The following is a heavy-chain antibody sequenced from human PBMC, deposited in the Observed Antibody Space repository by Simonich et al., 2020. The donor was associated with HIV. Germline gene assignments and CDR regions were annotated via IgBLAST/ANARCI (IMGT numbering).Heavy chain of an antibody. CDR2: ISYDGSNK. J-gene: IGHJ4*02. CDR1: GFTFSSYA. D-gene: IGHD3-16*01. CDR3: ASGGSISSVWADDY. Sequence: QVQLVASGGGVVQPGRSLRLFCAASGFTFSSYAMHWVRQAPGKGLEWVAVISYDGSNKYYADSVKGRFTISRDNSKNTLYLQRNSLRAEDTAVYYCASGGSISSVWADDYWGQGTLVTVSS. V-gene: IGHV3-30*07.